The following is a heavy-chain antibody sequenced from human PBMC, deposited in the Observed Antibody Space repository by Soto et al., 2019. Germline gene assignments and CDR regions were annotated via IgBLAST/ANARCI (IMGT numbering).Heavy chain of an antibody. CDR1: GFTFSSYA. Sequence: LRLSCAASGFTFSSYAMSWVRQAPGKGLGWVSAISGSGGSTYYADSVKGRFTISRDNSKNTLYLQMNSLRAEDTAVYYCANAYSSSFHQFDYWGQGTLVTVSS. V-gene: IGHV3-23*01. CDR3: ANAYSSSFHQFDY. D-gene: IGHD6-6*01. J-gene: IGHJ4*02. CDR2: ISGSGGST.